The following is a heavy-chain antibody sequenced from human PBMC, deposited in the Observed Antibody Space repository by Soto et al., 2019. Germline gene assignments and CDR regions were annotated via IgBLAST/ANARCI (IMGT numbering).Heavy chain of an antibody. J-gene: IGHJ4*02. CDR3: ARGSSRWDY. CDR2: IYSGGRN. V-gene: IGHV4-4*07. CDR1: GGCVRSFY. D-gene: IGHD6-13*01. Sequence: PSGTLALTCTVSGGCVRSFYWSWIRQPAGKGLEWIGRIYSGGRNNYNPSLKSRVTMSVDTSKNQFSLRLSSVTAADTAMYYCARGSSRWDYWGQGTLVPVSS.